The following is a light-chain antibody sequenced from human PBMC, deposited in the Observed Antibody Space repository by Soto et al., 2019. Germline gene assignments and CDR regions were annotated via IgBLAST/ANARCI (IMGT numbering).Light chain of an antibody. CDR3: SSYTTSETRV. V-gene: IGLV2-14*03. CDR2: DVS. CDR1: SSDVGSYNY. J-gene: IGLJ1*01. Sequence: QSALTQPASVSGSPGQSITISCTGTSSDVGSYNYVSWYQHHPGKVPKLMIYDVSSRPSGVSNRFSGSKSGNTASLTFSGLQTEDEADYYCSSYTTSETRVFGTGTKVTVL.